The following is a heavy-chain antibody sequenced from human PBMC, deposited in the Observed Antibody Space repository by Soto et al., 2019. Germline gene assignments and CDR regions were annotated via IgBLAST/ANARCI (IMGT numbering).Heavy chain of an antibody. D-gene: IGHD6-6*01. CDR3: AGRPYSSSHSGWFDP. CDR2: IYYSGST. Sequence: SETLSLTCGVSGDTISTGGYSWAWIRQPPGKALEWIGHIYYSGSTYYNPSLKSRVTISVDTSKNQFSLKLSSVTAADTAVYYCAGRPYSSSHSGWFDPWGQGTLVTVSS. V-gene: IGHV4-30-2*05. CDR1: GDTISTGGYS. J-gene: IGHJ5*02.